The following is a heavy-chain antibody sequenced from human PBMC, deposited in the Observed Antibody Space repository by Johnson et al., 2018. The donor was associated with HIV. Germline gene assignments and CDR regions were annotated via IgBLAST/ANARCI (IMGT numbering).Heavy chain of an antibody. V-gene: IGHV3-66*01. J-gene: IGHJ3*02. Sequence: VQLVKSGGGVVQPGGSLRLSCAAFGFTVSSNYMSWVRQAPGKGLEWVSVIYSGGSTYYADSVKGRFTISRDNSKNTLYLQMTSLRAEDTAVYYCVRGLLWFGELLEAFDIWGQGTMVTVSS. D-gene: IGHD3-10*01. CDR1: GFTVSSNY. CDR3: VRGLLWFGELLEAFDI. CDR2: IYSGGST.